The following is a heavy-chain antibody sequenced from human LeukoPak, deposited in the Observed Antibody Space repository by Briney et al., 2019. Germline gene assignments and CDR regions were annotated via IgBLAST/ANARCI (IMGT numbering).Heavy chain of an antibody. D-gene: IGHD5-18*01. V-gene: IGHV6-1*01. J-gene: IGHJ4*02. CDR2: TYYRSKWYN. CDR1: GDSVSSYSAG. Sequence: SQTLSLTCAISGDSVSSYSAGWHWIRQSPSRGLECLGRTYYRSKWYNEYAISVKSRITIDPDTSKNQFSQQLSSVTPEDTAVYYCARGLGSTYGSYYFDYWGQGTLVTVSS. CDR3: ARGLGSTYGSYYFDY.